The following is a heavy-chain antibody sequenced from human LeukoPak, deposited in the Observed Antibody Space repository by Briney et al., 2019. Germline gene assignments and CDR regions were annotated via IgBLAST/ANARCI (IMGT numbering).Heavy chain of an antibody. V-gene: IGHV4-39*01. J-gene: IGHJ4*02. CDR2: IYYSGRT. Sequence: PSETLSLTCTVSGGSISSSSYYWAWIRQPPGKGLEWIGSIYYSGRTSYNPSLTSRVTISVDTSKNQFSLKLSSVTAADTAVYYCARTGGYCSNISCYAVDYWGQGTLVTVSS. CDR1: GGSISSSSYY. CDR3: ARTGGYCSNISCYAVDY. D-gene: IGHD2-2*01.